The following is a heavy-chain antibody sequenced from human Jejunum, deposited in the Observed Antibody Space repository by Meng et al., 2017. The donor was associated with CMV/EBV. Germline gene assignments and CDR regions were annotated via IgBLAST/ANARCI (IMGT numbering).Heavy chain of an antibody. D-gene: IGHD2-2*01. Sequence: SGLTFSSYWMNWVRQAPGKGLEWVDNIKQDGGETYYVDYVKGRFTISRDNAKNSLYLQMNSLRAEDTAVYYCASCSTNCLRPFDYWGQGTLVTVSS. CDR2: IKQDGGET. CDR1: GLTFSSYW. J-gene: IGHJ4*02. CDR3: ASCSTNCLRPFDY. V-gene: IGHV3-7*01.